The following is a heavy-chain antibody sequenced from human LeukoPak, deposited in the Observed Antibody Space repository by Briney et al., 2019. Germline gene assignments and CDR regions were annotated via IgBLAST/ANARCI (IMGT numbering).Heavy chain of an antibody. CDR1: GRSFSGYY. Sequence: PSETLSLTCAVYGRSFSGYYWTWIRQPPGKGLEWIGSIYYSGSTYYNPSLKSRVTISVDTSKNQFSLKLSSVTAADTAVYYCARVPPSITGTTASSYWGQGTLVTVSS. CDR3: ARVPPSITGTTASSY. CDR2: IYYSGST. V-gene: IGHV4-34*01. J-gene: IGHJ4*02. D-gene: IGHD1-7*01.